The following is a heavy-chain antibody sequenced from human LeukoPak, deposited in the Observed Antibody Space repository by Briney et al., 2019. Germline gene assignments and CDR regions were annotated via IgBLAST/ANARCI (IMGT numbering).Heavy chain of an antibody. J-gene: IGHJ4*02. V-gene: IGHV3-21*01. CDR1: GFTFSSYS. Sequence: GGSLRLSCAASGFTFSSYSMNWVRQAPGKGLEWVSSISRIRRYIYYADSVKGRFTISRDNAKNSLYLQMNSLRAEDTAVYYCARGTGVSDYWGQGTLVAVSS. CDR2: ISRIRRYI. CDR3: ARGTGVSDY. D-gene: IGHD3-10*01.